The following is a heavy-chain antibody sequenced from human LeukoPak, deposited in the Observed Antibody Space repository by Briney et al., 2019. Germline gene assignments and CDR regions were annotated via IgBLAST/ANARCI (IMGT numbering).Heavy chain of an antibody. V-gene: IGHV1-69*06. CDR3: ARDGYNSYSDY. Sequence: ASVKVSCKASGGTFGSYGISWVRQAPGQGLEWMGGILPIFGKTHYAKKFQGRVTITADKSTGTAYMELSSLRSEDTAVYYCARDGYNSYSDYWGQGNLVTVSS. D-gene: IGHD5-24*01. CDR1: GGTFGSYG. J-gene: IGHJ4*02. CDR2: ILPIFGKT.